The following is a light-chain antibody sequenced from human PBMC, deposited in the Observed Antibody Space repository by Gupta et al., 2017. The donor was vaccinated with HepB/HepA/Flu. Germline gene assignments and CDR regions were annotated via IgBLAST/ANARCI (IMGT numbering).Light chain of an antibody. Sequence: DIVMTQSPDSLTVSLGERATINCKTSQNNLHSSISENFVNWYQQKPGQPPRLLIYEASIRQSGVPDRFSGSGSGTVFTLTINSLQAEDVAVDYCQQDHSSPWTFGQGTKVEIK. CDR2: EAS. V-gene: IGKV4-1*01. CDR1: QNNLHSSISENF. J-gene: IGKJ1*01. CDR3: QQDHSSPWT.